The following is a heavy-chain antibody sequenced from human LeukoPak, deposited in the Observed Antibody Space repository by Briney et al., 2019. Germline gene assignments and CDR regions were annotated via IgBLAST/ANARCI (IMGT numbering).Heavy chain of an antibody. Sequence: SGTLSLTCAVSGGSISSSNWWSWVRQPPGKGLEWIGYIHYSGSTNYNPSLQSRVTISVDTSRSHFSLKLSSATAADTAVYYCARGERLGPDFWGQGTLVTVSS. CDR1: GGSISSSNW. CDR2: IHYSGST. D-gene: IGHD1-1*01. J-gene: IGHJ4*02. CDR3: ARGERLGPDF. V-gene: IGHV4-4*02.